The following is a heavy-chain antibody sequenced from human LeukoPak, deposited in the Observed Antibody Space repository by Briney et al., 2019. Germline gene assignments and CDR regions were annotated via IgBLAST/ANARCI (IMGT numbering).Heavy chain of an antibody. D-gene: IGHD2-2*02. Sequence: SETLSLTCTASGGSISSSNYYWGWIRQPPGKGLEWIGSIYYSGSTYYNLSLKSRVTISVDTSKIQFSLKLNSVTAADTAVYYCARHRDCSPSSCYTSWFDPWGQGTLVTVSS. CDR2: IYYSGST. J-gene: IGHJ5*02. CDR1: GGSISSSNYY. CDR3: ARHRDCSPSSCYTSWFDP. V-gene: IGHV4-39*01.